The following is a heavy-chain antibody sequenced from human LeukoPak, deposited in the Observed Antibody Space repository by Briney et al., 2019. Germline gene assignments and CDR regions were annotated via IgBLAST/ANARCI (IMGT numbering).Heavy chain of an antibody. CDR2: IRYDGSNK. CDR1: GLTFSSYG. J-gene: IGHJ4*02. V-gene: IGHV3-30*02. CDR3: AKMTRHPNMVRGVIDNDY. Sequence: AGGSLRLSCAASGLTFSSYGMHWVRQAPGKGLEWVAFIRYDGSNKYYADSVKGRFTISRDNSKNTLYLQMNSLRAEDTAVYYCAKMTRHPNMVRGVIDNDYWGQGTLVTVSS. D-gene: IGHD3-10*01.